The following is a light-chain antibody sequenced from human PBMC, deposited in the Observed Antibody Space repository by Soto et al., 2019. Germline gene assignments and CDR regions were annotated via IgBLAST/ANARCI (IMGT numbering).Light chain of an antibody. CDR2: CAA. CDR1: QSVSSK. J-gene: IGKJ5*01. CDR3: WQRNSWHPIA. V-gene: IGKV3D-11*02. Sequence: EIVLTQSPGTLSLSPGERATLSSRASQSVSSKLAWYQQKPGQAASPLILCAASRANGIPARFSGSGAGANFILTISSLQPEDFSLYYCWQRNSWHPIAFGQGTRLEIK.